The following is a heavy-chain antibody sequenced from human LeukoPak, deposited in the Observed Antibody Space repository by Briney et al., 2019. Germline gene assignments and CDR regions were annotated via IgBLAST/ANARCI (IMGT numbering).Heavy chain of an antibody. D-gene: IGHD4-17*01. J-gene: IGHJ4*02. CDR2: ISAYNGNT. CDR1: GYTFTSYG. Sequence: ASVKVSCKASGYTFTSYGIGWVRQAPGQGLEWMGWISAYNGNTNYAQKLQGRVTMTTDTSTSTAYMELRSLRSDDTAVYYCARDPAAMTTVTTTFDYWGQGTLVTVSS. CDR3: ARDPAAMTTVTTTFDY. V-gene: IGHV1-18*04.